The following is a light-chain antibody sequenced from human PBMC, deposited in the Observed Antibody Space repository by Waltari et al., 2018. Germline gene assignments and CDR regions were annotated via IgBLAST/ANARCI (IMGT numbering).Light chain of an antibody. Sequence: DIVMTQSPDSLAVSLGERAFINCKSSQNVLYSANNRYYLAWDQQKPGQPPKLLIFWASTRESGVPDRFSGSGSGTDFTLTISSLQAEDVAVYYCQQYYSPFTFGPGTKVDIK. J-gene: IGKJ3*01. CDR2: WAS. CDR3: QQYYSPFT. CDR1: QNVLYSANNRYY. V-gene: IGKV4-1*01.